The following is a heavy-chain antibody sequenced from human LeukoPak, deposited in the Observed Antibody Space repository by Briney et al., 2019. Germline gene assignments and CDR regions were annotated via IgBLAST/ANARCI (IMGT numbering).Heavy chain of an antibody. D-gene: IGHD3-16*01. CDR3: AKDIRGGGRGYYYGMDV. V-gene: IGHV3-9*01. CDR2: ISWNSGSI. Sequence: GGSLRLSCAASGFTFDDYAMHWVRQAPGKGLEWVSGISWNSGSIGYADSVKGRFTISRDNAKNSPYLQMNSLRAEDTALYYCAKDIRGGGRGYYYGMDVWGQGTTVTVSS. J-gene: IGHJ6*02. CDR1: GFTFDDYA.